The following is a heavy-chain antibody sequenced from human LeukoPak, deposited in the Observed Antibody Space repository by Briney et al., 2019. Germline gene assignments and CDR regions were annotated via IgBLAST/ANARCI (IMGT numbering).Heavy chain of an antibody. CDR3: ARAVVVVPGNYYYYGMDV. CDR2: IIPIFGTA. CDR1: GGTFSSYA. J-gene: IGHJ6*02. Sequence: VKVSCKASGGTFSSYAISWVRQAPGQGLEWMGGIIPIFGTANYAQKFQGRVTITADESTSTAYMELSSLRSEDTAVYYCARAVVVVPGNYYYYGMDVWSQGTTVTVSS. V-gene: IGHV1-69*01. D-gene: IGHD2-2*01.